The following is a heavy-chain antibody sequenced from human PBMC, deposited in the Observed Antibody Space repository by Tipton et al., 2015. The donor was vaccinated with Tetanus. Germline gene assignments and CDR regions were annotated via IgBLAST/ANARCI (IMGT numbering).Heavy chain of an antibody. Sequence: SLRLSCAASGFTFSSYWMSWVRQAPGKGLEWVANIKQDGSEKYYADSVKGRFTISRDNAKNSLFLQVNSLRAEGTAVYYCASSSRGYYDSSGYYGYFQHWGQGTLVTVSS. D-gene: IGHD3-22*01. CDR3: ASSSRGYYDSSGYYGYFQH. CDR2: IKQDGSEK. CDR1: GFTFSSYW. J-gene: IGHJ1*01. V-gene: IGHV3-7*01.